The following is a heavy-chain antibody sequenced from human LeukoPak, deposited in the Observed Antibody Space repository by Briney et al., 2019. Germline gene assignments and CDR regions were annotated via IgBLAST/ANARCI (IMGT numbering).Heavy chain of an antibody. V-gene: IGHV1-18*01. Sequence: ASVRVSCKASGYTFTSYGISWVRQAPGQGLEWMGWISAYNGNTNYAQKPQGRVTMTTDTSTSTAYMELRSLRSDDTAVYYCARGGEQQLVRVWFDPWGQGTLVTVSS. D-gene: IGHD6-13*01. J-gene: IGHJ5*02. CDR3: ARGGEQQLVRVWFDP. CDR1: GYTFTSYG. CDR2: ISAYNGNT.